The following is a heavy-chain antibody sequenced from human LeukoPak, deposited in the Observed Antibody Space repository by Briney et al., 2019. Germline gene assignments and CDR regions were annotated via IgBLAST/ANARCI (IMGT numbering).Heavy chain of an antibody. V-gene: IGHV3-23*01. D-gene: IGHD6-19*01. CDR2: ISGSGGST. J-gene: IGHJ4*02. CDR3: AKQGVEEWLVRTGVLDY. Sequence: GGSLRLSCAASGFTFSSYAMSWVRQAPGKGLEWVSAISGSGGSTYYADSVKGRFTISRDNSKNTLYLQMNSLRAEDTAVYYCAKQGVEEWLVRTGVLDYWGQGTLVTVSS. CDR1: GFTFSSYA.